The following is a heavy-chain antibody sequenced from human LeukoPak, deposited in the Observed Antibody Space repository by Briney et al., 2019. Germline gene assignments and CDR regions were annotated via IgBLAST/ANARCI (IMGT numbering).Heavy chain of an antibody. V-gene: IGHV1-2*02. J-gene: IGHJ4*02. CDR2: INPTSGGT. CDR3: ARSQWLIGASIDY. CDR1: GYTFTGYY. Sequence: GASVKVSCKASGYTFTGYYMHWVRQAPGQGLEWMGWINPTSGGTKYAQKFQGRVTMTRDTSISTAYMELSRLRSDDTAVYYCARSQWLIGASIDYWGQGTLVTVSS. D-gene: IGHD6-19*01.